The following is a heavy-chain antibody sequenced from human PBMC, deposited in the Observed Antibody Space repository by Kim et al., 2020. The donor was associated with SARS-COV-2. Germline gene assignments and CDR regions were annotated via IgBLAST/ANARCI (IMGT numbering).Heavy chain of an antibody. Sequence: ASVKVSCKASGYTFTSYDINWVRQATGQGLEWMGWMNPNSGNTGYAQKFQGRVTMTRNTSISTAYMELSSLRSEDTAVYYCAGGQPQWLVYYYGMDVWGQGTTVTVSS. D-gene: IGHD6-19*01. CDR2: MNPNSGNT. CDR3: AGGQPQWLVYYYGMDV. J-gene: IGHJ6*02. V-gene: IGHV1-8*01. CDR1: GYTFTSYD.